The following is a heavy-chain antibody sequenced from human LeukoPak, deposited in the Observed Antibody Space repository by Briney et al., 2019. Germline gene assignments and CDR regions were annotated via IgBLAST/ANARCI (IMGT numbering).Heavy chain of an antibody. J-gene: IGHJ4*02. Sequence: ASVTVSCKASGYTFTDYYMHWVRQPHGQGIEWMGWINPNSGDTNYARNFQGRVTRPVNTSISTAKMEVGRLRSDDTAVYYSARDRGIPIGGHSNSRFDHWGQGTLVTVSS. V-gene: IGHV1-2*02. D-gene: IGHD4-11*01. CDR2: INPNSGDT. CDR1: GYTFTDYY. CDR3: ARDRGIPIGGHSNSRFDH.